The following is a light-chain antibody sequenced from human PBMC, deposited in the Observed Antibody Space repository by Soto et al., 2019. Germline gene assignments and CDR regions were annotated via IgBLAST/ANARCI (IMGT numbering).Light chain of an antibody. CDR3: CSYAGSYTHV. CDR2: DVI. J-gene: IGLJ1*01. CDR1: SSDVGTYTY. V-gene: IGLV2-11*01. Sequence: QSDLTQPRSVSGSPGQSVTISCTGTSSDVGTYTYVSWYQQHPGKAPKLIIYDVIKRPSGVPDRFSGSKSGNTASLTISGLQAEDEADYYCCSYAGSYTHVFGTGTKV.